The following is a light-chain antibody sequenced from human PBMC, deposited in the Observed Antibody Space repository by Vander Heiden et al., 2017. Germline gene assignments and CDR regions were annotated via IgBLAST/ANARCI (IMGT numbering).Light chain of an antibody. V-gene: IGLV1-40*01. CDR1: SSNIGAGYD. CDR3: QSYDSSLSSVV. CDR2: GNA. J-gene: IGLJ2*01. Sequence: QSVLTQPPSVSGAPGHRVTISCTGGSSNIGAGYDVHWYQQLPGTAPKLLIYGNANRPSGVPDRFSGSKSGTSASLAITRLQAEDEADYYCQSYDSSLSSVVFAGGTKLTVL.